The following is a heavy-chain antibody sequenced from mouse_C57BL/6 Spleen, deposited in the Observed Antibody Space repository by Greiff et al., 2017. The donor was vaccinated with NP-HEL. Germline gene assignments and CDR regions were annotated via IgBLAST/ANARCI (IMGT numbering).Heavy chain of an antibody. CDR2: IYPGNSDT. Sequence: VQLQQSGTVLARPGASVKMSCKTSGYTFTSYWMHWVKQRPGQGLEWIGAIYPGNSDTSHNQKFKGKAKLTAVTSASTAYMELSSLTNEDSAVYYCTRGAQALYAMDYWGQGTSVTVSS. V-gene: IGHV1-5*01. D-gene: IGHD3-2*02. CDR3: TRGAQALYAMDY. CDR1: GYTFTSYW. J-gene: IGHJ4*01.